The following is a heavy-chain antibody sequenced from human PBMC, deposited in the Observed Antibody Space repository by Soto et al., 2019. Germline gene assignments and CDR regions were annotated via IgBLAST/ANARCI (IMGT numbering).Heavy chain of an antibody. CDR1: GFTFSSYG. Sequence: QVQLVESGGGVVQPGRSLRLSCAASGFTFSSYGMHWVRQAPGKGLEWVAVIWYDGSNKYYADSVKGRFTISRDNSKNPLYLQMNSLRAEDTAVYYCARDKIAFDIWGQGTMVTVSS. CDR2: IWYDGSNK. J-gene: IGHJ3*02. CDR3: ARDKIAFDI. V-gene: IGHV3-33*01.